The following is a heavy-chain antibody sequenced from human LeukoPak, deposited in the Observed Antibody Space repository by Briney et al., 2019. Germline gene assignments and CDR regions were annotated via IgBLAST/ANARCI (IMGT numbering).Heavy chain of an antibody. D-gene: IGHD3-22*01. CDR2: ISSSGSTI. CDR3: ARATYYYDSSGYYDYYYYMDV. J-gene: IGHJ6*03. CDR1: GFTFSSYE. Sequence: GGPLRLSCAASGFTFSSYEMNWVRQAPGKGLEWVSYISSSGSTIYYADSVKGRFTISRDNAKNSLYLQMNSLRAEDTAVYYCARATYYYDSSGYYDYYYYMDVWGKGTTVTVSS. V-gene: IGHV3-48*03.